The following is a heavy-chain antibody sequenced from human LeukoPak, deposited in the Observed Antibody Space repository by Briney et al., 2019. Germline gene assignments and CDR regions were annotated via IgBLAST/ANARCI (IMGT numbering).Heavy chain of an antibody. CDR3: TREGGYYYYYMDV. J-gene: IGHJ6*03. CDR1: GFTFGDYA. V-gene: IGHV3-49*04. CDR2: IRSKAYGGTT. D-gene: IGHD3-16*01. Sequence: SGGSLRLSCTASGFTFGDYAMSWVRQAPGKGLEWVGFIRSKAYGGTTEYAASVKGRFTISRDDSKSIAYLQMNSLKTEDTAVYYCTREGGYYYYYMDVWGKGTTVTVSS.